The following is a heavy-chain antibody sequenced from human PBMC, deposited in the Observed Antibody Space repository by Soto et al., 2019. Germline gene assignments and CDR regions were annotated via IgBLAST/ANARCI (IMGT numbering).Heavy chain of an antibody. CDR1: GGSLSPSNYY. CDR3: ARLPTRLYYYCSNRGV. D-gene: IGHD2-2*01. V-gene: IGHV4-39*01. Sequence: SETLSLHRTVSGGSLSPSNYYWGWIRQPPGKGLEWIGSIYYSGSTYYNPSLKSRVTISLDTSKNQFSLKMSCVTAADAVVYYCARLPTRLYYYCSNRGVWGKGTAVTV. CDR2: IYYSGST. J-gene: IGHJ6*03.